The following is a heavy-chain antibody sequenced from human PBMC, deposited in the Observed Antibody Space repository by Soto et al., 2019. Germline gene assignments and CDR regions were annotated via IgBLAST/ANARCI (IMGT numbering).Heavy chain of an antibody. V-gene: IGHV3-21*01. D-gene: IGHD2-15*01. CDR1: GFTFTRYS. CDR2: ISSTTNYI. J-gene: IGHJ6*02. CDR3: ARLGGYCSGGSCPYGMDV. Sequence: GGSLRLSCAASGFTFTRYSMNWVRQAPGKGLEWVSSISSTTNYIYYGDSMKGRFTISRDNAKNSLYLQMNSLRAEDTAVYYCARLGGYCSGGSCPYGMDVWGQGTTVTVSS.